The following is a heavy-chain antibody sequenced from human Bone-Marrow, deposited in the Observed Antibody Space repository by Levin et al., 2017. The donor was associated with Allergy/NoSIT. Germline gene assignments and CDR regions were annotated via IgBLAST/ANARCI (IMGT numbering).Heavy chain of an antibody. CDR1: GYTFTSYW. D-gene: IGHD1-1*01. CDR2: IYPGDSDT. V-gene: IGHV5-51*01. CDR3: ARHWDLETVGSYYMDV. Sequence: PGGSLRLSCKVSGYTFTSYWIGWVRQMPGKGLEWMGIIYPGDSDTRYSPSFQGLVTISADKSISTVYLQWSSLKASDTAIYYCARHWDLETVGSYYMDVWGKGTTVTVSS. J-gene: IGHJ6*03.